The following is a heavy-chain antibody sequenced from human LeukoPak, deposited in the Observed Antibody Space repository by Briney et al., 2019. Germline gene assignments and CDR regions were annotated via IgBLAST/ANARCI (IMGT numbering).Heavy chain of an antibody. V-gene: IGHV3-23*01. D-gene: IGHD6-6*01. Sequence: PGGSLSLSCTASGFTFSSYAMSWVRQAPGKGLEWVSAISGSGGSTYYADSVKGRFIISRDNTKNTLYLQMNSLSAEDAAVYYCSKDQWYSCSSHVVDIWGQGTMVTVSS. J-gene: IGHJ3*02. CDR1: GFTFSSYA. CDR2: ISGSGGST. CDR3: SKDQWYSCSSHVVDI.